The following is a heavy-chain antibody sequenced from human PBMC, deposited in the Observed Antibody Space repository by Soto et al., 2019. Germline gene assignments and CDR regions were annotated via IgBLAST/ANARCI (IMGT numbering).Heavy chain of an antibody. CDR3: ARSQEWKYDFDL. J-gene: IGHJ5*02. D-gene: IGHD3-3*01. Sequence: QAQLVQSGVEMKSPGASVKVSCKASGYTFTNYGLTWVRQAPGQGLEWMGWIGANNGNTMYAHKFQGRVSMTTDTSTNTAYMEMTVVTSDDTAVYYCARSQEWKYDFDLWGQGTLVVVSS. CDR1: GYTFTNYG. V-gene: IGHV1-18*04. CDR2: IGANNGNT.